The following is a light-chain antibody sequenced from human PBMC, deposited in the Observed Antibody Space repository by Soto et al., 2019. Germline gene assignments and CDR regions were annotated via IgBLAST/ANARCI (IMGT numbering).Light chain of an antibody. Sequence: QSVLPQPPSASGTPGQRVTISCSGSSSNIGSNTVNWYQQLPGTAPKLLIYSNNQRPSGDPDRFSGSKSGTSASLAISGLQSEDEADYYCAAWDDSLNVVVFGGGTKVTVL. V-gene: IGLV1-44*01. CDR3: AAWDDSLNVVV. CDR2: SNN. J-gene: IGLJ2*01. CDR1: SSNIGSNT.